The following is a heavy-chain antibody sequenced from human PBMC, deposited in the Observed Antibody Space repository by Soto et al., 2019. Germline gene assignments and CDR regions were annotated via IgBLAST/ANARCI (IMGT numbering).Heavy chain of an antibody. Sequence: PGGSLRLSCAASGFTFNNYWMNWVRQAPGKGLEWVANIKQDGSEKYYVDSVKGRFTISRDNAKNSLYLQMNSLRAEDTAVYYCARDKSGSYFDYWGQGTLVTVSS. CDR3: ARDKSGSYFDY. D-gene: IGHD1-26*01. J-gene: IGHJ4*02. V-gene: IGHV3-7*01. CDR2: IKQDGSEK. CDR1: GFTFNNYW.